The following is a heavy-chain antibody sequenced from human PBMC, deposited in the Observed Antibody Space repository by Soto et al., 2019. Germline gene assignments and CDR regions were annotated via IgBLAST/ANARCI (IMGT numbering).Heavy chain of an antibody. CDR3: ARQSRLFYNGMDV. V-gene: IGHV5-10-1*01. J-gene: IGHJ6*02. CDR1: GYNFTTHW. Sequence: GESLKISCRGAGYNFTTHWIYWVRQMAGKDLEWMGKIDPTDSYTNYNPSLHGHVTISIDKSIATAYLQWSSLKASDTAVYFCARQSRLFYNGMDVWGQGTTVTVSS. D-gene: IGHD1-1*01. CDR2: IDPTDSYT.